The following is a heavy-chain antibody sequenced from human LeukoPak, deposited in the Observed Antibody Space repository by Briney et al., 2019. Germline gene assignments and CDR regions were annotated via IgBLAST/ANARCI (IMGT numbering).Heavy chain of an antibody. J-gene: IGHJ4*02. D-gene: IGHD1-1*01. CDR2: IRSNGDTA. V-gene: IGHV3-23*01. CDR1: GFTFSTYW. CDR3: AKGQELDDGVFDS. Sequence: PGGSLRLSCAASGFTFSTYWMTWVRQAPGKGLEWVSTIRSNGDTAYNADSVNGRFTISRDNSKNTLYLQMDSLRVEDTAIYYCAKGQELDDGVFDSWGQGTLVTVSS.